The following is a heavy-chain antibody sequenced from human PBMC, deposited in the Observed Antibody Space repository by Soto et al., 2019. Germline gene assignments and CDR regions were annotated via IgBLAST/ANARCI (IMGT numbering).Heavy chain of an antibody. J-gene: IGHJ4*02. Sequence: SETLSLTCAVSGGSINNYYWSWIRQPPGKGLEWIGYIYYSGSTNYNPSLKSRVTISVDTSKNQFSLKLSSVTAADTAVYYCARRYGGNFDYWGQGTLVTVSS. D-gene: IGHD1-26*01. CDR3: ARRYGGNFDY. CDR1: GGSINNYY. V-gene: IGHV4-59*01. CDR2: IYYSGST.